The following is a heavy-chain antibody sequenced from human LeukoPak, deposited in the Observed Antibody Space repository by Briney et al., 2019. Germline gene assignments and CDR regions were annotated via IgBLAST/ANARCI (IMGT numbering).Heavy chain of an antibody. J-gene: IGHJ4*02. CDR1: GGSISSYY. CDR3: ARVGPTYYDILTGSIREGHYLDY. CDR2: IYYSGST. D-gene: IGHD3-9*01. V-gene: IGHV4-59*01. Sequence: SETLSLTCTVSGGSISSYYWSWIRQPPGKGLEWIGYIYYSGSTNYNPSLKSRVTISVDTSKNQFSLKLSSVTAADTAVYYCARVGPTYYDILTGSIREGHYLDYWGQGTLVTVSS.